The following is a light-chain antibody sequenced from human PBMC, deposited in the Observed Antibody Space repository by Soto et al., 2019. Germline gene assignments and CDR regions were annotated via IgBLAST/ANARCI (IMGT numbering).Light chain of an antibody. J-gene: IGKJ1*01. CDR2: GAS. CDR1: QSVSYN. Sequence: EIMMTQSPATLSASPGERATLSCRATQSVSYNLAWYHHQPGRTPLLLIYGASTRAAGIPARFSGRGFGTEFTPTIPSLQSDDLAVYSCQQYMYWLWTFGKGTTVEIK. CDR3: QQYMYWLWT. V-gene: IGKV3-15*01.